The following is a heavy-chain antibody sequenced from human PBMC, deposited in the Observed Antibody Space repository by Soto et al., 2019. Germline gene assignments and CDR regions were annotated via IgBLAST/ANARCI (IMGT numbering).Heavy chain of an antibody. CDR1: GGSMSRGGRS. D-gene: IGHD3-16*02. Sequence: SETLSLTCAVSGGSMSRGGRSWSWIRQPPGKGLEWLGFIYYTGSTYYNPSLKGRVTLSVDRSKNQFSLNLTSVTDADTAMYFCATAPPAPSRRWDVWGQGTTVTVSS. CDR3: ATAPPAPSRRWDV. J-gene: IGHJ6*02. V-gene: IGHV4-30-2*01. CDR2: IYYTGST.